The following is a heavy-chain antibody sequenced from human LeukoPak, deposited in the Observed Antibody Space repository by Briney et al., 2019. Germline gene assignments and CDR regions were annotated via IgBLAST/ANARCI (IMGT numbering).Heavy chain of an antibody. CDR1: GFTFSSYA. J-gene: IGHJ4*02. Sequence: GGSLRLSCAASGFTFSSYAMHWVRQAPGKGLEWVAVISYDGSNKYYADSVKGRFTISRDNSKNTLYLQMNSLRAEDTAVYYCARDVGELGYCSSTSCYPGYWGQGTLVTVSS. CDR3: ARDVGELGYCSSTSCYPGY. D-gene: IGHD2-2*01. V-gene: IGHV3-30*04. CDR2: ISYDGSNK.